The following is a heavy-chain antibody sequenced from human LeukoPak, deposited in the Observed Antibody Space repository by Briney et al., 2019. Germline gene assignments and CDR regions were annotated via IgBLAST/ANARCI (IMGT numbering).Heavy chain of an antibody. Sequence: GGSLRLSCAASGFTFSDYDMHWVRQATGKGLEWVSAIGTAGDTYYTGSVKGRFTISGENAKNSLYLQMNSLRAGDTAVYYCVRVAKERVGGVYYFDYWGQGTPVTVSS. J-gene: IGHJ4*02. CDR2: IGTAGDT. CDR3: VRVAKERVGGVYYFDY. V-gene: IGHV3-13*01. D-gene: IGHD1-1*01. CDR1: GFTFSDYD.